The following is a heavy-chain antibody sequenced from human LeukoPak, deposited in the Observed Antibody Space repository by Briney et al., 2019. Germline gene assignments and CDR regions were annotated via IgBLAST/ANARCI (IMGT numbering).Heavy chain of an antibody. CDR1: GGSISSYY. CDR2: IYYSGST. D-gene: IGHD3-3*01. CDR3: ARQYYDFWSDPNPYWFDP. J-gene: IGHJ5*02. Sequence: SETLSLTCTVSGGSISSYYWSWIRQPPGKGLEWIGYIYYSGSTNYNPSLKGRVTISVDTSKNQFSLRLSSVTAADTAVYYCARQYYDFWSDPNPYWFDPWGQGTLVTVSS. V-gene: IGHV4-59*01.